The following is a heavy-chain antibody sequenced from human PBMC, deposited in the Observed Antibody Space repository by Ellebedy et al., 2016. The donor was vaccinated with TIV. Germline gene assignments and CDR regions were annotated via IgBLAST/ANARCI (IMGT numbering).Heavy chain of an antibody. CDR2: IYYSGST. CDR3: ARCSIWSGLDY. Sequence: MPSETLSLTCTVSGGSISSGFYYWGWIRQPPGKGLEWIGNIYYSGSTYYNPSLKSRVTISVDTSKNQFSLKLSSVTAADTAVYYCARCSIWSGLDYWGQGTLVTVSS. V-gene: IGHV4-39*01. D-gene: IGHD3-3*01. CDR1: GGSISSGFYY. J-gene: IGHJ4*02.